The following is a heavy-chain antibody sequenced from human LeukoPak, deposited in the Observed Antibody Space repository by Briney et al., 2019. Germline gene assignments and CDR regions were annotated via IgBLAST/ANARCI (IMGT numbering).Heavy chain of an antibody. CDR3: ARVDYGDYVFDY. D-gene: IGHD4-17*01. CDR2: IYSGGST. CDR1: GFTVSCNY. J-gene: IGHJ4*02. Sequence: GGSLRLSCAASGFTVSCNYMSWVRQAPGKGLEWVSVIYSGGSTYYADSVKGRFTISRDNSKNTLYLQMNSLRAEDTAVYYCARVDYGDYVFDYWGQGTLVTVSS. V-gene: IGHV3-66*01.